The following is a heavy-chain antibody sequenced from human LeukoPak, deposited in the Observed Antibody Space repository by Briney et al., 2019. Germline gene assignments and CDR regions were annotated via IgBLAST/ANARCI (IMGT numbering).Heavy chain of an antibody. CDR1: GGSISSGDYY. CDR2: IYYSGST. CDR3: ARVLAVVVAATPSHLFDC. D-gene: IGHD2-15*01. Sequence: PSETLSLTCTVSGGSISSGDYYWSWIRQHPGKGLQSIVYIYYSGSTYYNPSLESRVTISVDTSKNQFSLKLSSVTAADTAVYYCARVLAVVVAATPSHLFDCWGQGTLVTVSS. J-gene: IGHJ4*02. V-gene: IGHV4-31*03.